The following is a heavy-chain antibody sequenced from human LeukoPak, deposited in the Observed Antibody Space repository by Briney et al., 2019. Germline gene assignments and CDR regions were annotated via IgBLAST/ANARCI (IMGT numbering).Heavy chain of an antibody. CDR2: IYTSGST. D-gene: IGHD1-26*01. Sequence: SETLSLTCTVSGGSISSYYWSWIRQPAGKGLEWIGRIYTSGSTNYNPSLKSRVTMSVDTSKNQLSLKLSSVTAADTAVYYCAAGGEWVGATAFDIWGQGTMVTVSS. J-gene: IGHJ3*02. CDR3: AAGGEWVGATAFDI. CDR1: GGSISSYY. V-gene: IGHV4-4*07.